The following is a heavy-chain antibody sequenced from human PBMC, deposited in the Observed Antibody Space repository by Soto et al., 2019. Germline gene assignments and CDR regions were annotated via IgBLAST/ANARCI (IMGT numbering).Heavy chain of an antibody. Sequence: QLQLQESGPGLVKPSETLSLTCTVSGGSISNTNYYWGWIRQPPGKGLEWIGSIYYSGSTYYSPSLKRRVTISVDTSKNQFSLKLSSVTAADTAVYYCARPEGAVAGTGWFDPWGQGTLVTVSS. CDR2: IYYSGST. J-gene: IGHJ5*02. CDR3: ARPEGAVAGTGWFDP. D-gene: IGHD6-19*01. V-gene: IGHV4-39*01. CDR1: GGSISNTNYY.